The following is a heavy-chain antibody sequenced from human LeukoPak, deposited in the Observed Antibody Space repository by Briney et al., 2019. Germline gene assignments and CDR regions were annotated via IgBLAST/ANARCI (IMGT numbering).Heavy chain of an antibody. CDR2: INSDGGGA. CDR1: GITFGNNW. Sequence: GGSLRLSCAASGITFGNNWMHWVRQGPGKGLVWISRINSDGGGAIYADSVKGRFTVSRDNAKNTLYLQMNSLRAEDTAVYYCARDVPHNWFDAWAREPWSPSPQ. CDR3: ARDVPHNWFDA. J-gene: IGHJ5*02. V-gene: IGHV3-74*01.